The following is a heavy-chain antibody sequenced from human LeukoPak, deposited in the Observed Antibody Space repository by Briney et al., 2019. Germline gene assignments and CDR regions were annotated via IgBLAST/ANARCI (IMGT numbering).Heavy chain of an antibody. D-gene: IGHD6-6*01. CDR3: AHRRSSSFDY. V-gene: IGHV2-5*01. J-gene: IGHJ4*02. CDR1: GFSLSTSEVA. Sequence: SGPTRVNPTQTPTLTCTFSGFSLSTSEVAVGWIRQPPGKLLEWLPLINGNDGKPYSPSLKSRPTITKAPSKTHVVVTMTNMDPVETATYYCAHRRSSSFDYWGQGTLVTVSS. CDR2: INGNDGK.